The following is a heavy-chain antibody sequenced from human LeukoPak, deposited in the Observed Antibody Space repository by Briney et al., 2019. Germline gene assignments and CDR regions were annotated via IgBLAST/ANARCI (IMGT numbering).Heavy chain of an antibody. Sequence: QPGGSLRLSWAASGYTFISYLMHWVRQAPGKGLVWVSRITSDGSTTSYADSVKGRFTISRDNAKNTLYLQMNSLRVGDLAAYHCAGGHYHAFYIWGEGTMVTVSS. CDR2: ITSDGSTT. CDR3: AGGHYHAFYI. V-gene: IGHV3-74*01. J-gene: IGHJ3*02. D-gene: IGHD3-16*02. CDR1: GYTFISYL.